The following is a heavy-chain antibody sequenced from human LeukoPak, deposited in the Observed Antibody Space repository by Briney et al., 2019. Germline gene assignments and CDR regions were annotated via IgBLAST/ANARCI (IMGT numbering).Heavy chain of an antibody. V-gene: IGHV4-34*01. CDR1: GGSFSGYY. Sequence: SETLSLTRAVYGGSFSGYYWSWIRQPPGKGLEWIGEIYHSGSTNYNPSLKSRVTISVDTSKNQFSLKLSSVTAADTAVYYCARGDLAVVTLAGAFDYWGQGTLVTVSS. J-gene: IGHJ4*02. CDR2: IYHSGST. D-gene: IGHD4-23*01. CDR3: ARGDLAVVTLAGAFDY.